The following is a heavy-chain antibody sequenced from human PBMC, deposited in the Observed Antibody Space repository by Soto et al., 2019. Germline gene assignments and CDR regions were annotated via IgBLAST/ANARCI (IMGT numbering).Heavy chain of an antibody. D-gene: IGHD3-10*01. V-gene: IGHV4-39*02. J-gene: IGHJ4*02. Sequence: TLSLTCTVSGDSMSSSRSSSYYWAWIRQPPGKGLEWIGSIDYNGGTYYHPSLKSRVTISEDTSRNHFSLKLRSVTASDTAVYYCARVRREFDTSGPVDYWGQGTLVTVSS. CDR1: GDSMSSSRSSSYY. CDR3: ARVRREFDTSGPVDY. CDR2: IDYNGGT.